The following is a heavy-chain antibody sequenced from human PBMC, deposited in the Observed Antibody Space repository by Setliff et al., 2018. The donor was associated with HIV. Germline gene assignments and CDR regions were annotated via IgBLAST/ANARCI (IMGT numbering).Heavy chain of an antibody. CDR3: ARGEPTILVVPAAFFDY. Sequence: LSLSCAVSGFTVSSNQMSWIRQAPGKGLEWVSYISSSSSYTNYADSVKGRFTISRDNAKNSLYLQMNSLRAEDTAVYYCARGEPTILVVPAAFFDYWGQGTLVTVSS. V-gene: IGHV3-11*06. CDR1: GFTVSSNQ. D-gene: IGHD2-2*01. CDR2: ISSSSSYT. J-gene: IGHJ4*02.